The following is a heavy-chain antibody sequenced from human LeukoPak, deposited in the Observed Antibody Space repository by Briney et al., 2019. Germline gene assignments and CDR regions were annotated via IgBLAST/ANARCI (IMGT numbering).Heavy chain of an antibody. CDR1: GGSFSGYY. CDR2: IHHSGAT. D-gene: IGHD3-10*01. J-gene: IGHJ4*02. V-gene: IGHV4-34*01. Sequence: SETLSLTCAVYGGSFSGYYWSWIRQPPETGLEWIAEIHHSGATKYNPSLKSRVTISVDTSKNQFSLKLTSVTAADTAVYYCARHGGGYHGSGTSFDYWGQGTLVTVSS. CDR3: ARHGGGYHGSGTSFDY.